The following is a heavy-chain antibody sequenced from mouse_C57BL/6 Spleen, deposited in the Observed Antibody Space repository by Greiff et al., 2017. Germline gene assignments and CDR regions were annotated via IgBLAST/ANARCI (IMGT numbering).Heavy chain of an antibody. Sequence: VQLQQPGAELVRPGSSVKLSCKASGYTFTSYWMHWVKQRPIQGLEWIGNIGPSDSETHYNQKFKDKATLTVDKSSSTAYMQLSSLTSEDSAVYYCAANWEKGYWGQGTTLTVSS. J-gene: IGHJ2*01. D-gene: IGHD4-1*01. V-gene: IGHV1-52*01. CDR3: AANWEKGY. CDR1: GYTFTSYW. CDR2: IGPSDSET.